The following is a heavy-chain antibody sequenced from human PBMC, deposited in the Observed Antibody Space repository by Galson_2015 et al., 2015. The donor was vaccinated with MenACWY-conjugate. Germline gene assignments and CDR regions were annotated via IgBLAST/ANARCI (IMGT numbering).Heavy chain of an antibody. J-gene: IGHJ4*02. Sequence: SLRLSCAASGFTFNTYAMHWVRQAPGRGLEWVAVVAFDSSNKHYGDSVKDRFTISRDNSNNTVYLQMNNLRPEDTAVYFCARQGVVGASNFDKWGQGTLVAVSS. CDR1: GFTFNTYA. D-gene: IGHD1-26*01. CDR3: ARQGVVGASNFDK. CDR2: VAFDSSNK. V-gene: IGHV3-30*03.